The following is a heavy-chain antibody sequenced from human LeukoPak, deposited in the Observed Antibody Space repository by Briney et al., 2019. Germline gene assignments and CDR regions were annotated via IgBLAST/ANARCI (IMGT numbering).Heavy chain of an antibody. V-gene: IGHV3-74*03. D-gene: IGHD6-19*01. CDR1: GFTFSRYK. Sequence: PGGSLRLSCAASGFTFSRYKMHWVRQAPGKGLVWVSRINSDGSSITYADSVKGRFTISRDNSKNTLYLQMNSLRAEDTAVYYCAKSGRKWTRIAGAGNWFDPWGQGTLVTVSS. CDR3: AKSGRKWTRIAGAGNWFDP. J-gene: IGHJ5*02. CDR2: INSDGSSI.